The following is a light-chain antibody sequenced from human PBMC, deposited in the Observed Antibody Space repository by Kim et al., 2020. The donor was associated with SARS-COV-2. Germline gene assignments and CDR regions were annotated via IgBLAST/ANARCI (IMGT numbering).Light chain of an antibody. CDR3: QQWTGYSWT. CDR1: ETISNW. V-gene: IGKV1-5*03. Sequence: DIQMTQSPSALSASVGDRVTITCRASETISNWLAWYQQKPGKAPKLLIYKTSNLETGVPRRFSGSGSGTEFTLTISSLQPEDSATYYCQQWTGYSWTFGQGTKVEI. J-gene: IGKJ1*01. CDR2: KTS.